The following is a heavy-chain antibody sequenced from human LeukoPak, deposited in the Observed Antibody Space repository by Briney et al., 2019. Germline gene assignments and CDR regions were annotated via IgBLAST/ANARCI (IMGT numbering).Heavy chain of an antibody. CDR3: ARSMTFWFFDY. D-gene: IGHD2/OR15-2a*01. CDR1: GVIFSDFS. V-gene: IGHV3-23*01. CDR2: ITTRGGST. Sequence: GGSLRLSCTASGVIFSDFSMYWIRQVPGKGLEWVSSITTRGGSTYYADSVKGRFTTSRDDSKNTLYLQVNSLRAEDTAFYYCARSMTFWFFDYWGQGTLVTVSS. J-gene: IGHJ4*02.